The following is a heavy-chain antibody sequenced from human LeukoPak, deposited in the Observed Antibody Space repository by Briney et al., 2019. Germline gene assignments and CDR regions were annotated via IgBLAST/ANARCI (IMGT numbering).Heavy chain of an antibody. J-gene: IGHJ6*03. CDR2: IGTAGDT. V-gene: IGHV3-13*01. Sequence: PGGSLRLSCAASGFTFSSYDMHWVRQATGKSLEWVSAIGTAGDTYYPGSVKGRFTISRENAKNSLYLQMNSLRAGDTAVYYCARGVYRGSSWYEPVYYYYYYYMDVWGKGTTVTVSS. CDR1: GFTFSSYD. D-gene: IGHD6-13*01. CDR3: ARGVYRGSSWYEPVYYYYYYYMDV.